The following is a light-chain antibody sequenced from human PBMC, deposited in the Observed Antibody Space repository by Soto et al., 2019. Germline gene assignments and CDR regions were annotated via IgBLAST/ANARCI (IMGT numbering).Light chain of an antibody. CDR3: QQYGSSPVT. V-gene: IGKV3-20*01. CDR2: GAS. J-gene: IGKJ3*01. Sequence: EIVLTQSPGTLSLSPGERATLSCRASQSVSSSYLAWYQQKPGQAPRLLIYGASSRATGIPDRYSGSGSVTAFTPTVNNLAPEDLAAHSCQQYGSSPVTFGPATKVDIK. CDR1: QSVSSSY.